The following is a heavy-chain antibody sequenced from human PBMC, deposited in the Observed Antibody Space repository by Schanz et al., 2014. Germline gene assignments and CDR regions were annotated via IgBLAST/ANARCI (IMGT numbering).Heavy chain of an antibody. V-gene: IGHV3-30*03. CDR1: GFTLSSYG. CDR3: ARDRPSGYALDF. J-gene: IGHJ4*02. D-gene: IGHD5-12*01. CDR2: ISYDGSNK. Sequence: QVQLVESGGGVVQPWRSLRLSCAVSGFTLSSYGMHWVRQAPGKGLEWVALISYDGSNKHYADSVKGRFTISRDNSKKTLYVQMNSLRAEDTAVYYCARDRPSGYALDFWGQGTLVTVSS.